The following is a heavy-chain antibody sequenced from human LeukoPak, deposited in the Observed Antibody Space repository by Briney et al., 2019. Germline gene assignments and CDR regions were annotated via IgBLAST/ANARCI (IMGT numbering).Heavy chain of an antibody. CDR3: AREEHIGYYYYYYMDV. J-gene: IGHJ6*03. CDR1: GGSISGDY. Sequence: SETLSLTCTVSGGSISGDYWSWIRQPAGTGLEWIGRIYTSGRTIYNPSLKSRVTMSVDTSKNQFSLKLSSVTAADTAVYYCAREEHIGYYYYYYMDVWGKGTTVTISS. V-gene: IGHV4-4*07. D-gene: IGHD2-21*01. CDR2: IYTSGRT.